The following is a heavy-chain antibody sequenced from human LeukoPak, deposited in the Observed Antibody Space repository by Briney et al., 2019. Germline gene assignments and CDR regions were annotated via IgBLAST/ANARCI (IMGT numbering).Heavy chain of an antibody. CDR2: ISAYNGNT. Sequence: ASVKVSCKASGYTFTSYGISWLRQAPGQGLEWMGWISAYNGNTNYAQKLQGRVTMTTDTSTSTAYMELRSLRSDDTAVYYCARAAADSQTEYFQHWGQGTLVTVSS. CDR3: ARAAADSQTEYFQH. D-gene: IGHD6-13*01. CDR1: GYTFTSYG. J-gene: IGHJ1*01. V-gene: IGHV1-18*01.